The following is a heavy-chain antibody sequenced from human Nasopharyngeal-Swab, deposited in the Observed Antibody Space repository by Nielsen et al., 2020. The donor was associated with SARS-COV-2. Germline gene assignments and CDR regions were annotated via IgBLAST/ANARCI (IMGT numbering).Heavy chain of an antibody. CDR2: IYSGGIYSGGSST. V-gene: IGHV3-23*03. Sequence: GEALKISCVASGFTFCSYAMTWVRQAPGKGLEWVSLIYSGGIYSGGSSTYYADSVKGRFAISRDDSKNTLYLQMNSLRAEDTAVYYCANVPNDLWGAFDIWGLGTMVTVSS. CDR3: ANVPNDLWGAFDI. CDR1: GFTFCSYA. D-gene: IGHD7-27*01. J-gene: IGHJ3*02.